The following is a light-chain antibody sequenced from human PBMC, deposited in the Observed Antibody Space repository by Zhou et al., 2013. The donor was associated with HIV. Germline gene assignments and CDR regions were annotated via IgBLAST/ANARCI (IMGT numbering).Light chain of an antibody. CDR3: QQYNKWPTLT. CDR2: GAS. CDR1: QSLGSN. J-gene: IGKJ4*01. V-gene: IGKV3-15*01. Sequence: VVMTQFPATLSVSPGQRVTLSCRASQSLGSNLAWYQQKSGQAPRLLMFGASTRATGVPARFSGSGSGTYFTLTISSLQSEDFAVYYCQQYNKWPTLTFGGGTKVEIK.